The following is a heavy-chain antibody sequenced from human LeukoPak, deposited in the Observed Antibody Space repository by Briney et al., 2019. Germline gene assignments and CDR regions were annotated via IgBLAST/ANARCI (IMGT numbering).Heavy chain of an antibody. CDR2: INHSGST. D-gene: IGHD5-18*01. CDR3: ARADPGYSYGYHFDY. V-gene: IGHV4-34*01. J-gene: IGHJ4*02. CDR1: GGSFSGYY. Sequence: SETLSLTCAVYGGSFSGYYWSWIRQPPGKGREWIGEINHSGSTNYNPSLKSRVTISVDTSKNQFSLKLSSVTAAETAVYYCARADPGYSYGYHFDYWGQGTLVTVSS.